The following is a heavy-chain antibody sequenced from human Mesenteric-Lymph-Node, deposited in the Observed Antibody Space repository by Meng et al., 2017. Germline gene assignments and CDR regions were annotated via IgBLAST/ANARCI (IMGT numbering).Heavy chain of an antibody. CDR2: ISSSSSYI. V-gene: IGHV3-21*01. CDR3: ARPSSGSYFLSHSFDY. CDR1: GFTFSSYS. J-gene: IGHJ4*02. Sequence: VQRGEAGGCLVKPGGPLRLSCAASGFTFSSYSMNWVRQAPGKGLEWVSSISSSSSYIYYADSVKGRFTISRDNAKNSLYLQMNSLRAEDTAVYYCARPSSGSYFLSHSFDYWGQGTLVTVSS. D-gene: IGHD1-26*01.